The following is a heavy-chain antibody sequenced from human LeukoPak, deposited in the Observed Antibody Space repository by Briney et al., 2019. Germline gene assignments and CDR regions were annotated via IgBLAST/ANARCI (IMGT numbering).Heavy chain of an antibody. CDR3: TRVLPAQLLWFGESPDY. Sequence: PGGSLRLSCTASGFTFGDYAMSWFRQAPGKGLEWVGFISSKAYGGTTEYAASVKGRFTISRDDSKSIAYLQMNSLKTEDTAVYYCTRVLPAQLLWFGESPDYWGQGTLVTVS. J-gene: IGHJ4*02. D-gene: IGHD3-10*01. CDR1: GFTFGDYA. V-gene: IGHV3-49*03. CDR2: ISSKAYGGTT.